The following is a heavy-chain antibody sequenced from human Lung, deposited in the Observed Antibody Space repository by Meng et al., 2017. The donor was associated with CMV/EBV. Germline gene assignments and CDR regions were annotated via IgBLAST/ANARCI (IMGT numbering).Heavy chain of an antibody. CDR1: GASISINTYF. J-gene: IGHJ6*02. Sequence: GSLRLXCTVSGASISINTYFWDWLRQPPGKGLEWIGSISYGGSTYYNSSLKSRVRISLDTSKSQLTLKLSSVTAADTAVYYCARIFPSDYYKYDMDVWGQGTXVTVSS. D-gene: IGHD3-3*01. CDR2: ISYGGST. V-gene: IGHV4-39*06. CDR3: ARIFPSDYYKYDMDV.